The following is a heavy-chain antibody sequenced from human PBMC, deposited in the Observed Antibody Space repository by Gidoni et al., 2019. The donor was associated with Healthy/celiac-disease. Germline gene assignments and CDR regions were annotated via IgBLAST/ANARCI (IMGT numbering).Heavy chain of an antibody. CDR3: AREGRRSSGFKGYYYYMDV. V-gene: IGHV3-33*01. Sequence: QVQLVESGGGVVQPGRSLRLSCAASGFTFGSYGMHWVRQAPGKVLEWVAVIWDDGSNKYYADSVKGRFTISRDNSKNTLYLQMNSLRAEDTAVYYCAREGRRSSGFKGYYYYMDVWGKGTTVNGS. J-gene: IGHJ6*03. CDR2: IWDDGSNK. D-gene: IGHD6-19*01. CDR1: GFTFGSYG.